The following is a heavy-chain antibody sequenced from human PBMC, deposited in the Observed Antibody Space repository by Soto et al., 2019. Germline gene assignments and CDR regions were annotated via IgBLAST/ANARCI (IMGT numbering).Heavy chain of an antibody. CDR2: ISSRASTI. V-gene: IGHV3-11*01. CDR3: AREPLARYSIYGMDV. Sequence: QVHLVESGGGLVKPGGSLRLSCAASGFTFSDYYMSWIRQAPGKGLECVSYISSRASTIYYADSVKGRFTISRDNANNSLYLQMNSRRAEDTAVYYCAREPLARYSIYGMDVWGQGTTVTVSS. D-gene: IGHD1-20*01. CDR1: GFTFSDYY. J-gene: IGHJ6*02.